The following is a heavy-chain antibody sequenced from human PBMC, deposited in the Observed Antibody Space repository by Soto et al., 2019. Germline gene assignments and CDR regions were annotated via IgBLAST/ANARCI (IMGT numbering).Heavy chain of an antibody. J-gene: IGHJ6*03. V-gene: IGHV3-23*01. Sequence: GGSLRLSCAASGFTFSSYAMSWVRQAPGKGLEWVSAISGSGGSTYYADSVKGRFTISRDNSKNTLYLQMNSLRAEDTAVYYCAYDAYIVMVRGVTTYYYYYMDVWGKGTTVTVSS. CDR1: GFTFSSYA. CDR3: AYDAYIVMVRGVTTYYYYYMDV. CDR2: ISGSGGST. D-gene: IGHD3-10*01.